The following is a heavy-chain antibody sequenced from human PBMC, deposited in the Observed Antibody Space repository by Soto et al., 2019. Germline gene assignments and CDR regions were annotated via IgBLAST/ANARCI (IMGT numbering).Heavy chain of an antibody. CDR3: AKDGARWDTAAAGLYYFDY. D-gene: IGHD6-13*01. J-gene: IGHJ4*02. Sequence: GGSLRLSCAASGFTFDDYAMHWVRQAPGKGLEWVSGISWNSGSIGYADSVKGRFTISRDNAKNSLYLQMNSLRAEDTALYYCAKDGARWDTAAAGLYYFDYWGQGTLVTVSS. CDR1: GFTFDDYA. V-gene: IGHV3-9*01. CDR2: ISWNSGSI.